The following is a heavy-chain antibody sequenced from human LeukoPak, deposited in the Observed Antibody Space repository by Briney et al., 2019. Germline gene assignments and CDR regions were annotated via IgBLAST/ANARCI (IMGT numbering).Heavy chain of an antibody. CDR3: ARGFYYFDY. V-gene: IGHV4-59*12. CDR2: IYHSGST. CDR1: GGSISSYY. Sequence: SETLSLTCSVSGGSISSYYWSWIRQPPGKGLEWIGYIYHSGSTYYNPSLKSRVTISVDRSKNQFSLKLSSVTAADTAVYYCARGFYYFDYWGQGTLVTVSS. J-gene: IGHJ4*02.